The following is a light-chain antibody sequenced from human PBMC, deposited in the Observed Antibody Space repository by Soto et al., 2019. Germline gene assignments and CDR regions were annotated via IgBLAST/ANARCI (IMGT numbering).Light chain of an antibody. Sequence: QSVLTQPGSVSGSPGQSITISCTGTSSDVGGYDYVSWYQLHPGKAPKLMVFEVNNRPSGVSYRFSGSKSGNTASLTVSGLQTEDEADYYCSSFTGFSTVFGSGTKVTVL. J-gene: IGLJ1*01. V-gene: IGLV2-14*01. CDR2: EVN. CDR3: SSFTGFSTV. CDR1: SSDVGGYDY.